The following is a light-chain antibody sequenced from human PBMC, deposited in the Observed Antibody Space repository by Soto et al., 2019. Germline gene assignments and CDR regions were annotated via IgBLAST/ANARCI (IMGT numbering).Light chain of an antibody. CDR1: QSVSSSY. CDR2: GAP. Sequence: EIVLTQSPGTLSLSPGERATLSCRASQSVSSSYLAWYQQKPGQAPRLLIYGAPSRATGLPDRFSGGGSGTDFSLTISRLEPEDFAVYYCQQYDSSPRTFGQGTKVEIK. V-gene: IGKV3-20*01. CDR3: QQYDSSPRT. J-gene: IGKJ1*01.